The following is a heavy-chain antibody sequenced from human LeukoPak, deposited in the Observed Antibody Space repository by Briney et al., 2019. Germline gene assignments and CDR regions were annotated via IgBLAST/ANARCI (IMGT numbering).Heavy chain of an antibody. CDR2: IYYRGST. D-gene: IGHD2-15*01. CDR1: GGSISSYY. V-gene: IGHV4-59*08. CDR3: VRGPTSSTPNAFEI. J-gene: IGHJ3*02. Sequence: SGTLSLTCTVSGGSISSYYWSWIRQPPGKGLEWIGYIYYRGSTNYNPSPKSRVTIAVDTSKKQFSLKLSSVTAADTAAYYCVRGPTSSTPNAFEIWGQGTMVTVSS.